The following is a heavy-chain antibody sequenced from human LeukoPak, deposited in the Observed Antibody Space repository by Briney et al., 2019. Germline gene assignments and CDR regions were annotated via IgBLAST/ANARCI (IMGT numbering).Heavy chain of an antibody. V-gene: IGHV4-39*07. J-gene: IGHJ4*02. Sequence: SETLSLTCTVSGGSISSNHYYWGWVRQPPGKELEWIGTIYYTGSTSYNPSLKSRVTISVDTSKSHFSLKLSSVTAADTAVYYCARDHGSSNWFYYWGQGTLVTVSS. D-gene: IGHD6-13*01. CDR3: ARDHGSSNWFYY. CDR1: GGSISSNHYY. CDR2: IYYTGST.